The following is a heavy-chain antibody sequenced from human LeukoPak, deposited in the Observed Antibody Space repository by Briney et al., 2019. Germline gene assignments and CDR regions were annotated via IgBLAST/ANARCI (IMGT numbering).Heavy chain of an antibody. V-gene: IGHV1-2*02. CDR3: ARDHDYGDYAFDP. J-gene: IGHJ5*02. Sequence: ASVKVSCKASGYTFTGYYMHWVRLAPGQGLEWMGWINPNNGGTKYVQKFQGRVTMTRDTSISTAYMELSRLRSDDTAVYYCARDHDYGDYAFDPWGQGTLVTVSS. CDR2: INPNNGGT. D-gene: IGHD4-17*01. CDR1: GYTFTGYY.